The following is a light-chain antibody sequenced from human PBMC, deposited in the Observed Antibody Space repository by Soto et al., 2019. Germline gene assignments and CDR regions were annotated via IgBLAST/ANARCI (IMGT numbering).Light chain of an antibody. Sequence: QTVVTQSPSASASLGASVKLTCTLSSGHSSYAIAWHQQQPEKGPRYLMKLNSDGSHSKGDGIPDRFSGSSSGAERYLTISSLQSEDEADYYCQTWAPLRIGGGTKLTVL. V-gene: IGLV4-69*01. CDR1: SGHSSYA. CDR3: QTWAPLR. CDR2: LNSDGSH. J-gene: IGLJ2*01.